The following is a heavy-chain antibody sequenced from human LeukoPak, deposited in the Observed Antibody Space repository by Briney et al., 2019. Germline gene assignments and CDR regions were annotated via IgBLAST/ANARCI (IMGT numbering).Heavy chain of an antibody. CDR2: INAGNGNT. CDR1: GYTCTSYA. Sequence: ASVKVSCKASGYTCTSYAMHWVRQAPGQRLEWLGWINAGNGNTKYSQKFQGRVTITRDTSASTAYMELSSLRSEDTAVYYCARAWAGDSLYYFDYWGQGTLVTVSS. V-gene: IGHV1-3*01. J-gene: IGHJ4*02. CDR3: ARAWAGDSLYYFDY. D-gene: IGHD4-17*01.